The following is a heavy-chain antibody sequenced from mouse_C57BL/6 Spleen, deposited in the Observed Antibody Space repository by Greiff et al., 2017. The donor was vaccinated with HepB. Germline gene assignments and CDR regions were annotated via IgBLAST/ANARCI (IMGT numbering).Heavy chain of an antibody. D-gene: IGHD1-3*01. CDR1: GYSITSGYY. Sequence: DVKLVESGPGLVKPSQSLSLTCSVTGYSITSGYYWNWIRQFPGNKLAWMGYISYDGSNNYNPSLKTRISITRDTSKNQFFLKLNSVTTEDTATYDCARAGVYDTWFAYWGQGTLVTVSA. J-gene: IGHJ3*01. CDR2: ISYDGSN. V-gene: IGHV3-6*01. CDR3: ARAGVYDTWFAY.